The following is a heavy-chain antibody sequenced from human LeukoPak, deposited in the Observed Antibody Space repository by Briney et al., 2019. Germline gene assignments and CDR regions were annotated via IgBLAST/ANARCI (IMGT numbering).Heavy chain of an antibody. V-gene: IGHV5-51*01. CDR3: ARHPTRDIVAISFDY. CDR2: IYPGDSDT. Sequence: GESLKISCKGSGYSFTSYWIAWVRQMPGKDLEWMGIIYPGDSDTRYSPSFQGQVTISADKSISTAYLQWSSLKASDTAMYYCARHPTRDIVAISFDYWGQGTLVTVSS. J-gene: IGHJ4*02. CDR1: GYSFTSYW. D-gene: IGHD5-12*01.